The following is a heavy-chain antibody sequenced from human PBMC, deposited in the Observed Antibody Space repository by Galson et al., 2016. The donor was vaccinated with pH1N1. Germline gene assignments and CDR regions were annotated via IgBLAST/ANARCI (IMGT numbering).Heavy chain of an antibody. CDR3: ARRYYFDF. CDR2: IDPSGGST. Sequence: SVKVSCKATGYTFTQYYLNWMRQAPGQPLEWLGIIDPSGGSTTYNQRFQGRITLTSDTSTRSVYMELSSLTSDDTAVYYCARRYYFDFWGQGTLVTVSS. V-gene: IGHV1-46*01. J-gene: IGHJ4*02. CDR1: GYTFTQYY.